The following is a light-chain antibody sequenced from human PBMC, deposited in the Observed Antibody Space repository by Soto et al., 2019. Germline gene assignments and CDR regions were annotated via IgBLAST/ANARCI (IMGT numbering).Light chain of an antibody. V-gene: IGKV3-15*01. CDR2: GAF. CDR3: QQYSNWPKT. J-gene: IGKJ1*01. Sequence: EIVLAHSPDTLCLSPVVLWTFXGQPSQSVSSDYLVWYQQKPGQAPRLLIFGAFTRAAGVPARFSGSGSGTEFTLTISSLQSEDSAVYFCQQYSNWPKTFGQGTKV. CDR1: QSVSSD.